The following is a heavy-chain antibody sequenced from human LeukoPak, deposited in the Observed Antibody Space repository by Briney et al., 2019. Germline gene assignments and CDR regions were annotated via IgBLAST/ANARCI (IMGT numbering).Heavy chain of an antibody. CDR1: GFTFSSYW. CDR3: ARDYWSYDYVWGSYRIPDY. CDR2: IKQDGSEK. Sequence: PGGSLRLSCAASGFTFSSYWMSWVRQAPGKGLEWVANIKQDGSEKYYVDSVKGRFTISRDNDKNSLYLQMNSLRAEDTAVYYCARDYWSYDYVWGSYRIPDYWGQGTLVTVSS. D-gene: IGHD3-16*02. J-gene: IGHJ4*02. V-gene: IGHV3-7*01.